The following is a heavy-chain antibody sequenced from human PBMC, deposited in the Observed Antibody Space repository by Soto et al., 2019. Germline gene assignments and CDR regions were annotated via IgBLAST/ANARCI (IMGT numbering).Heavy chain of an antibody. J-gene: IGHJ5*02. CDR3: AKDFPYSSYDIWNGYDA. D-gene: IGHD3-3*01. V-gene: IGHV3-23*01. Sequence: EGHLWESGGGLVQPGGSLRLSCEASGFTFGAYGMSWLRQAPGKGLEWVSGISASGGSTYYPDSVKGRFTISRDDSKNTLYLQMNSLTVEDTALYYCAKDFPYSSYDIWNGYDAWGQGVLVTVS. CDR1: GFTFGAYG. CDR2: ISASGGST.